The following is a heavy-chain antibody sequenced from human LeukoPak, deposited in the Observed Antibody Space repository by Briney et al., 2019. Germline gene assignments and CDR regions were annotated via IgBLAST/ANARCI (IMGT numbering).Heavy chain of an antibody. CDR3: ARGMWHDAFDI. CDR2: ISSSSTYI. CDR1: GFNFSSHW. J-gene: IGHJ3*02. V-gene: IGHV3-21*01. D-gene: IGHD2-21*01. Sequence: GGSLRLSCAASGFNFSSHWMSWVRQAPGKGLEWVSSISSSSTYIYHADSVKGRFTISRDSAKNSLYLQMNSLRVEDTAVYYCARGMWHDAFDIWGQGTLVTVSS.